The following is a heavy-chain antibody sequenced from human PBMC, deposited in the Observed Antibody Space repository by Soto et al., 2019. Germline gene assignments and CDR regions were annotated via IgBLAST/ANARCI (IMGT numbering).Heavy chain of an antibody. Sequence: GGSLRLSCAASGFTFSSYAMSWVRQAPGKGLEWVSAISGSGGSTYYADSVKGRFTISRDNSKNTLYLQMNSLRAEDTAVYYCAKVPMGNFWSGYLDYWGQGTLVTVSS. CDR1: GFTFSSYA. J-gene: IGHJ4*02. CDR3: AKVPMGNFWSGYLDY. CDR2: ISGSGGST. D-gene: IGHD3-3*01. V-gene: IGHV3-23*01.